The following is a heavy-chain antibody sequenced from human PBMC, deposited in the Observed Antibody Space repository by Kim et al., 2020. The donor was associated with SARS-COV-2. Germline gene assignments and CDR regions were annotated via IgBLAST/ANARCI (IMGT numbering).Heavy chain of an antibody. CDR3: AGVGGMSSGYYHYFDY. J-gene: IGHJ4*02. CDR1: GGSISSGGYY. CDR2: IYYSGST. Sequence: SETLSLTCTVSGGSISSGGYYWSWIRQHPGKGLEWIGYIYYSGSTYYNPSLKSRVTISVDTSKNQLSLKLSSVTAADTAVYYCAGVGGMSSGYYHYFDYWGQGTLGTVSS. D-gene: IGHD3-22*01. V-gene: IGHV4-31*03.